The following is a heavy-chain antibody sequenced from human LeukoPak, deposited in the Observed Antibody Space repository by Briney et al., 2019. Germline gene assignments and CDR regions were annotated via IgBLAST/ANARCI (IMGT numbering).Heavy chain of an antibody. CDR1: GFTFSGSA. J-gene: IGHJ4*02. D-gene: IGHD6-13*01. CDR3: TYHSSSWYGVDY. V-gene: IGHV3-73*01. CDR2: IRSKANSYAT. Sequence: QPGGSLKLSWAASGFTFSGSAMHWVRQASGKGLEWVGRIRSKANSYATAYAASVKGRFTISRDDSKNTAYLQMNSLKTEDTAVYYCTYHSSSWYGVDYWGQGTLVTVSS.